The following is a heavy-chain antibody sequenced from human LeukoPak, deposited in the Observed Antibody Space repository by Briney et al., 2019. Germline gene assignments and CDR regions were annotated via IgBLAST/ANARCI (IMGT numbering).Heavy chain of an antibody. V-gene: IGHV3-23*01. D-gene: IGHD5-18*01. CDR1: GFTFSSYA. CDR2: IFPSGDEI. CDR3: ATYRQIQVSFEF. Sequence: GGSLRLSCAASGFTFSSYAMSWVRQAPGKGLEWVSSIFPSGDEIHYADSVKGRFTISRDNSKNTLSLQMDSLRAEDTAIYYCATYRQIQVSFEFWGQGTLVTVSS. J-gene: IGHJ4*02.